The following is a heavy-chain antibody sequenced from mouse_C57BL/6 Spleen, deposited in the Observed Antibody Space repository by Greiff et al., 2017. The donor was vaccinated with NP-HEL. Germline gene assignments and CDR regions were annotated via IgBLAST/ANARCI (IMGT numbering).Heavy chain of an antibody. V-gene: IGHV1-53*01. CDR2: INPSNGGT. J-gene: IGHJ1*03. D-gene: IGHD1-1*01. Sequence: QVQLQQPGTELVKPGASVKLSCKASGYTFTSYWMHWVKQRPGQGLEWIGNINPSNGGTTYNEKFKSKATLTVDKSSSTAYMQLSSLTSENSAVYYWARGRLDYGSSSSYFDVWGTGPTVTVSS. CDR3: ARGRLDYGSSSSYFDV. CDR1: GYTFTSYW.